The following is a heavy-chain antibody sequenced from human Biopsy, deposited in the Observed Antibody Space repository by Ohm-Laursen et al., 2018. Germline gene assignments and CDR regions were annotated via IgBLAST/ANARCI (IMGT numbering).Heavy chain of an antibody. J-gene: IGHJ6*02. Sequence: SLRLSCAAFGFGVNTYGMQWVRQAPGKGLEWVAFIFYDGSNTYYADSVKGRFTISRDNSRDTLYLQMSSLRAEDTAVYYCAKDRYNYTPIGGFSMDVWGQGTTVTVSS. CDR3: AKDRYNYTPIGGFSMDV. V-gene: IGHV3-30*18. D-gene: IGHD5-18*01. CDR1: GFGVNTYG. CDR2: IFYDGSNT.